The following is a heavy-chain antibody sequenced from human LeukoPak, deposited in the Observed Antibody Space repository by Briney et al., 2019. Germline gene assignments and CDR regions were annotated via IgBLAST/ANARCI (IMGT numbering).Heavy chain of an antibody. Sequence: SETLSLTCAVYGGSFSGYYWTWIRQPPGKGLEWLGEINHSGSTNYNPSLKSRVTISVDTSKNQFSLKLSSVTAADTAVYYCARTHSSSWYGNFDYWGQGTLVTVSS. D-gene: IGHD6-13*01. V-gene: IGHV4-34*01. J-gene: IGHJ4*02. CDR1: GGSFSGYY. CDR2: INHSGST. CDR3: ARTHSSSWYGNFDY.